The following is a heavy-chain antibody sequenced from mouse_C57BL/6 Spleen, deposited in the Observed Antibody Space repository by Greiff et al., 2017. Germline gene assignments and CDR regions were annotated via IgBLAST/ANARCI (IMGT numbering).Heavy chain of an antibody. Sequence: QVQLQQPGAELVKPGASVKLSCKASGYTFTSYWMHWVKQRPGQGLEWIGMIHPTSGSTNYNEKFKSKATLTVDTSSSTAYMQLSSLTSEDSAVXSCARPAITAVVARYFDVWGTGTTVTVSS. CDR2: IHPTSGST. CDR3: ARPAITAVVARYFDV. CDR1: GYTFTSYW. D-gene: IGHD1-1*01. V-gene: IGHV1-64*01. J-gene: IGHJ1*03.